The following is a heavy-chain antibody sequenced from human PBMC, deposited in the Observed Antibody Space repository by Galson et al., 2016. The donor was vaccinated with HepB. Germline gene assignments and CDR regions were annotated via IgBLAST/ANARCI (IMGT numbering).Heavy chain of an antibody. CDR2: IWNDGSNK. Sequence: SLRLSCAASGFTFSSYGMHWVRQAPGKGLEWVAVIWNDGSNKYYADSVEGRFTISRDNSKNTVYLQMNSLRTEDTAVYYCAKDPRLHWFENWGQGTSVTVSS. CDR3: AKDPRLHWFEN. V-gene: IGHV3-33*06. CDR1: GFTFSSYG. D-gene: IGHD5-12*01. J-gene: IGHJ5*02.